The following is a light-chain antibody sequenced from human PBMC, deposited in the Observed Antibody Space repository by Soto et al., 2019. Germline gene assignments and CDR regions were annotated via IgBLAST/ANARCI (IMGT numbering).Light chain of an antibody. CDR2: AAS. Sequence: IQMTQSPSTLSASVGDRVTITCRASQGIRNELSWYQQKPGKAPKFLIFAASNLQSGVPPRFSGSGSGTDFTLAISSLQPEDSATYYCLQDINYPWTFGQGTKVDIK. V-gene: IGKV1-6*01. CDR3: LQDINYPWT. J-gene: IGKJ1*01. CDR1: QGIRNE.